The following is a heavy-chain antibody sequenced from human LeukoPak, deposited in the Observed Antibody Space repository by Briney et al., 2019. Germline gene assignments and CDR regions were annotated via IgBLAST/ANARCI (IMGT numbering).Heavy chain of an antibody. CDR1: GYTFTSYY. V-gene: IGHV1-2*06. J-gene: IGHJ5*02. D-gene: IGHD2-15*01. Sequence: GASVKVSCKASGYTFTSYYMHWVRQAPGQGLEWMGRINPNSGGTNYAQKFQGRVTMTRDTSISTAYMELSRLRSDDTAVYYCAREGGRYCSGGSCYGMYNWFDPWGQGTLVTVSS. CDR3: AREGGRYCSGGSCYGMYNWFDP. CDR2: INPNSGGT.